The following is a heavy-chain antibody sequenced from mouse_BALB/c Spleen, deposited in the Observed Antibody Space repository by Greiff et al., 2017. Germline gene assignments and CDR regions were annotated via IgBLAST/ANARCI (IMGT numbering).Heavy chain of an antibody. J-gene: IGHJ4*01. CDR3: ARHVRRDPYYAMDY. CDR1: GFTFSSYT. V-gene: IGHV5-12-2*01. D-gene: IGHD2-14*01. CDR2: ISNGGGST. Sequence: EVKLVESGGGLVQPGGSLKLSCAASGFTFSSYTMSWVRQTPEKRLEWVAYISNGGGSTYYPDTVKGRFTISRDNAKNTLYLQLSSLKSEDTAMYYCARHVRRDPYYAMDYWGQGTSVTVSS.